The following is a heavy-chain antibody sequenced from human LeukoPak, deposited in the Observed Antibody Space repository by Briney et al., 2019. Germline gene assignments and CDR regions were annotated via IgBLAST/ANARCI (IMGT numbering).Heavy chain of an antibody. CDR2: ISGDGGDT. Sequence: PGGSLRLSCAASGFAFHDYAMHWVRQVPGKGLEWVSLISGDGGDTYYVDSVKGRFTISRDNSKNTLFLQMNSLRAEDTALYYCAKDQGAATGKRGVDCWGQGTLVTISS. V-gene: IGHV3-43*02. CDR3: AKDQGAATGKRGVDC. CDR1: GFAFHDYA. D-gene: IGHD6-13*01. J-gene: IGHJ4*02.